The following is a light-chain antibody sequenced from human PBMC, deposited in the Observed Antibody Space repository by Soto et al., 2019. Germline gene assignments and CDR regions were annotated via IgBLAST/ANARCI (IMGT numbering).Light chain of an antibody. CDR3: EKYNSSPMT. Sequence: DIQMTQSPSSLSASLGDRVTITCRASQGISNYLAWYQQKPGKVPKLLIYAASTLQSGVTSRFSGSGSGTEFTLSISSLQPEDGATYYCEKYNSSPMTFGQGTKVEIK. J-gene: IGKJ1*01. CDR1: QGISNY. CDR2: AAS. V-gene: IGKV1-27*01.